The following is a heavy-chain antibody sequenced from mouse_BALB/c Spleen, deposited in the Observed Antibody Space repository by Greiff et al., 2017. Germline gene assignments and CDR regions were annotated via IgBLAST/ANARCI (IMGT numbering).Heavy chain of an antibody. CDR2: IFPGDGDT. CDR3: ARSGEFDYFDY. CDR1: GYTFTSYW. J-gene: IGHJ2*01. D-gene: IGHD4-1*01. Sequence: QVQLQQSGAELVRPGASVKLSCKASGYTFTSYWMQWVKQRPGQGLEWIGAIFPGDGDTKYTQKFKGKATLTADKSSSTAYMQLSRLASEDSAVYYCARSGEFDYFDYWGQGTTLTVSS. V-gene: IGHV1-87*01.